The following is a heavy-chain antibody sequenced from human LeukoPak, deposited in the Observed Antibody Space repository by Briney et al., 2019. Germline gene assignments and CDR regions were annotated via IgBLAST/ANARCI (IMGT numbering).Heavy chain of an antibody. J-gene: IGHJ5*01. CDR1: GGSISSYY. Sequence: SETLSLTCTVSGGSISSYYWSWIRQPPGKGLEWIGYIYYSGTTNYNPSLKSRVTMSVDTSKNQFSLKLSSVTAADTAVYYCARDRDWFDSWGQGTLVTVSS. V-gene: IGHV4-59*12. CDR3: ARDRDWFDS. CDR2: IYYSGTT.